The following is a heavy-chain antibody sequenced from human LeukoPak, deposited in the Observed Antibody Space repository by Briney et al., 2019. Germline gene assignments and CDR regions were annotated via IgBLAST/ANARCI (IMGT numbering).Heavy chain of an antibody. CDR1: GSSFSNSG. CDR3: ARGDCSRTSCYLVDY. CDR2: IWYDGSNK. V-gene: IGHV3-33*01. Sequence: PGGSLRLSCAASGSSFSNSGMHWVRQAPGKGLEWVAVIWYDGSNKYYAESVKGRFTISRDSSKNTLYLQMNSLRAEDTAVYYCARGDCSRTSCYLVDYWGQGTLVSVSS. J-gene: IGHJ4*02. D-gene: IGHD2-2*01.